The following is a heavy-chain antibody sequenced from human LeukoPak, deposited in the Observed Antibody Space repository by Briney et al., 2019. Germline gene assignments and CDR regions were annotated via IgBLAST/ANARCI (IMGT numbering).Heavy chain of an antibody. V-gene: IGHV1-69*06. CDR2: IVPIFGAA. Sequence: ASVKVSCKASGGTFTSYAISWVRQAPGQGLEWMGGIVPIFGAANYAQKFQGRVTITADKSTSTSYMELSSLRSEDTAVYYCARSSVVTAMVHLEYWGQGTLVTVSS. CDR3: ARSSVVTAMVHLEY. J-gene: IGHJ4*02. D-gene: IGHD2-21*02. CDR1: GGTFTSYA.